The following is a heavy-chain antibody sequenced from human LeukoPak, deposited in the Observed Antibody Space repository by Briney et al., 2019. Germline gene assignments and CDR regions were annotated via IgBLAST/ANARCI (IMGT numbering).Heavy chain of an antibody. Sequence: PGGSLRLSCAASGFTFSSYAMNWVRQAPGKGLEWVSGISGSGISTYYAGSVRGRFTISRDTSKNTLYLQMNSLRAEDTAIYYCAITSKDNYPRYFDYWGQGTLVTVSS. D-gene: IGHD1-1*01. CDR3: AITSKDNYPRYFDY. V-gene: IGHV3-23*01. CDR2: ISGSGIST. CDR1: GFTFSSYA. J-gene: IGHJ4*02.